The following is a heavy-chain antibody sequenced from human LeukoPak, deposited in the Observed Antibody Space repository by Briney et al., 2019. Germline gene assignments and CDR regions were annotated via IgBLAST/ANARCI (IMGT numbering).Heavy chain of an antibody. V-gene: IGHV3-49*04. CDR1: GFTFGDHA. Sequence: GQSLRLSCTASGFTFGDHAMSWVRQAPGKGLEWVGFIRSKYYGGTTEYAASVQGRFTISRDDFNGIAYLQMNSLKTEDTAVYYCARYLRINCTNGVCYKISRTQNYYYYGMDVWGQGTTVTVSS. CDR2: IRSKYYGGTT. CDR3: ARYLRINCTNGVCYKISRTQNYYYYGMDV. D-gene: IGHD2-8*01. J-gene: IGHJ6*02.